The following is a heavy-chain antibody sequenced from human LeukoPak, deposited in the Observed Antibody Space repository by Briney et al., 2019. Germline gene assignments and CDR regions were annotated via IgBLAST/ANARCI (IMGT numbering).Heavy chain of an antibody. J-gene: IGHJ4*02. CDR2: IKQDGSAK. V-gene: IGHV3-7*01. CDR1: GFTFSSYW. Sequence: GGSLRLSCAASGFTFSSYWMTWVRQAPGKGLEWVANIKQDGSAKYYVDSVKGRFTISRDNAKNSLYLQMNSLRAEDTAVYYCARGVSSGVDYFDYWGQGTLVTVSS. CDR3: ARGVSSGVDYFDY. D-gene: IGHD6-19*01.